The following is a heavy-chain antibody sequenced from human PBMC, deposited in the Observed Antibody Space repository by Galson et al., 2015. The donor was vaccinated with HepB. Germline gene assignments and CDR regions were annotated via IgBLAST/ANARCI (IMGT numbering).Heavy chain of an antibody. D-gene: IGHD4-11*01. CDR3: AKEGVITLTTWVFDY. V-gene: IGHV3-43*01. CDR1: GFTFDDYT. Sequence: SLRLSCAASGFTFDDYTMHWVRQAPGKGLEWVSLISWDGDSTYYADSVKGRFTISRDNSKNSLYLQMNSLRTEDTAFYYCAKEGVITLTTWVFDYWGQGTLVTVSS. J-gene: IGHJ4*02. CDR2: ISWDGDST.